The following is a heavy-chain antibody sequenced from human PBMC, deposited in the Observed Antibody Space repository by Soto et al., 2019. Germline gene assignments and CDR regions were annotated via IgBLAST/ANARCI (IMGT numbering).Heavy chain of an antibody. CDR2: IHHSGAT. Sequence: QIQLQESGPGLVKSSGTLSLTCTVSGDSITNSDWWSWVRQSPGKALEWIGEIHHSGATNYNPSLKSRVTMSVDTSTNHLSLKVISVTAADTSVYYCVRNGYYCLDIWGQGTTVTVSS. J-gene: IGHJ6*02. CDR1: GDSITNSDW. V-gene: IGHV4-4*02. CDR3: VRNGYYCLDI.